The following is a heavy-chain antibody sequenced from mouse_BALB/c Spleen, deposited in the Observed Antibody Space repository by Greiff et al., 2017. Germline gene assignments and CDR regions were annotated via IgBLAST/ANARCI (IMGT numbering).Heavy chain of an antibody. V-gene: IGHV1-74*01. J-gene: IGHJ2*01. CDR2: IHPSDSET. Sequence: QVQLQQPGAELVRPGASVKLSCKASGYSFTSYWMNWVKQRPGQGLERIGMIHPSDSETRLNQKLKDKATLTVDKSTSTAYMQLSSPTSEDSAVYYCASGRYRYAQFDYWGQGTTLTVSS. D-gene: IGHD2-14*01. CDR3: ASGRYRYAQFDY. CDR1: GYSFTSYW.